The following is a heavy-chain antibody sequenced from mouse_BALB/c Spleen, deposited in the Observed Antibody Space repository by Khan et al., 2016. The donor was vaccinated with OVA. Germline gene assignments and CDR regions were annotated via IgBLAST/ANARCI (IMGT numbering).Heavy chain of an antibody. J-gene: IGHJ3*01. V-gene: IGHV2-2*02. CDR1: GFSLTSYG. CDR3: ARNYDYGEGLAY. CDR2: IWSGGIT. Sequence: VQLQQSGPGLVQPSQSLSITCAVSGFSLTSYGVHWVRQSPGKGLEWLGLIWSGGITDYNAAFIYRLTINKDNSKSQVFFKMNSLQTKGTATDYCARNYDYGEGLAYWGQGTLVTVSA. D-gene: IGHD2-4*01.